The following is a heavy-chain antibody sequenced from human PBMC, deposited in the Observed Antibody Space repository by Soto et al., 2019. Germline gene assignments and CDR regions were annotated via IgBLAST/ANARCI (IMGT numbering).Heavy chain of an antibody. CDR3: AKWGKNIVVVPAAMPFDY. CDR2: ISGSGGST. CDR1: GFTFSNYA. V-gene: IGHV3-23*01. D-gene: IGHD2-2*01. Sequence: GGSLRLSCAASGFTFSNYAINWVRQAPGKGLEWVSAISGSGGSTYYADSVKGRFTISRDNSKNTLYLQMNSLRAEDTAVYYCAKWGKNIVVVPAAMPFDYWGQGTLVTVSS. J-gene: IGHJ4*02.